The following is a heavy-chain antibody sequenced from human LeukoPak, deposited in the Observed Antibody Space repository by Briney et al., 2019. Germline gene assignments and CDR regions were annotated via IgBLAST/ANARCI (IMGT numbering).Heavy chain of an antibody. CDR1: GYTSTSYY. Sequence: GASVKVSCKASGYTSTSYYMHWVRQAPGQGLEWMGIINPSGGSTSYAQKFQGRVTMTRDMSTSTVYMELSSLRSEDTAVYYCARIGSSRRDAFDIWGQGTMVTVSS. D-gene: IGHD2-15*01. J-gene: IGHJ3*02. CDR2: INPSGGST. V-gene: IGHV1-46*01. CDR3: ARIGSSRRDAFDI.